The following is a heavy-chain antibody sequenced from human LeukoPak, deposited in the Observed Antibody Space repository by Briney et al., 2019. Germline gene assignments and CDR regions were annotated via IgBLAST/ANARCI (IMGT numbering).Heavy chain of an antibody. V-gene: IGHV3-30*02. CDR2: IRYDGSNK. J-gene: IGHJ1*01. CDR3: AKGYGEYYDSSGYYLQH. Sequence: PGGSLRLSCAASGFTFSSYGMHWVRQAPGKGLEWVAFIRYDGSNKYYADPVKGRFTISRDNSKNTLYLQMNSLRAEDTAVYYCAKGYGEYYDSSGYYLQHWGQGTLVTVSS. D-gene: IGHD3-22*01. CDR1: GFTFSSYG.